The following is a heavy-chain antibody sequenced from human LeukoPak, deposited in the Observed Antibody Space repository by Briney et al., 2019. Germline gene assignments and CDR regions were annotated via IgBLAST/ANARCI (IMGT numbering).Heavy chain of an antibody. J-gene: IGHJ4*02. D-gene: IGHD3-10*01. CDR3: AKASYYYGSGSQGYFDY. V-gene: IGHV3-23*01. CDR1: GFTFSPYA. Sequence: GGSLRLSCAASGFTFSPYAMSWVRQAPGKGLEWVSTISGSGGTTYYTDSVKGRFIISRDNSKNTLYLQMNSLRAGDTAVYYCAKASYYYGSGSQGYFDYWGRGTLVTVSS. CDR2: ISGSGGTT.